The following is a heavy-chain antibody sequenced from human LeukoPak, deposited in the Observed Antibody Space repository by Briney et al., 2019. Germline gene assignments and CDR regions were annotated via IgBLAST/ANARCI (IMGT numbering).Heavy chain of an antibody. Sequence: GGSLRLSCAASGFTVSSNYMSWVRQAPGKGLEWVSVIYSGGSTYYADSVKGRFTISRDNSKNTLYLQMNSLRAEDTAVYYCASGSPLNWLDPWGQGTLVTVSS. CDR2: IYSGGST. J-gene: IGHJ5*02. V-gene: IGHV3-53*01. CDR3: ASGSPLNWLDP. D-gene: IGHD1-26*01. CDR1: GFTVSSNY.